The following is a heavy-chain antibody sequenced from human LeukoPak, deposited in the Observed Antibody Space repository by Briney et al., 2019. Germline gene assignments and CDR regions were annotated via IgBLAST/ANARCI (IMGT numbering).Heavy chain of an antibody. V-gene: IGHV1-69*06. D-gene: IGHD6-6*01. CDR2: IIPIFGTA. J-gene: IGHJ5*02. CDR3: ARDWAFIAARPSGRPPAQGWFDP. Sequence: ASVTVSCKASGGTFSSYAIGWVRQAPGQGRAWMGGIIPIFGTANYAQKFQGRVTSTADKPASTAYMELSSLRSEDTAVYYCARDWAFIAARPSGRPPAQGWFDPWGQGTLVTVSS. CDR1: GGTFSSYA.